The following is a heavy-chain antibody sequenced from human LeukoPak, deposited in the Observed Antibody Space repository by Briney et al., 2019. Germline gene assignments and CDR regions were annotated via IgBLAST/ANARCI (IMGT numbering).Heavy chain of an antibody. J-gene: IGHJ3*02. CDR2: ISGSGGST. CDR3: AREGPGGGAKPRDAFDI. V-gene: IGHV3-23*01. Sequence: PGGSLRLSCAASGFTFSSYAMSWVRQAPGKGLEWVSAISGSGGSTYYADSVKGRFTISRDNSKNTLYLQMNSLRAEDTAVYYCAREGPGGGAKPRDAFDIWGQGTMVTVSS. CDR1: GFTFSSYA. D-gene: IGHD3-16*01.